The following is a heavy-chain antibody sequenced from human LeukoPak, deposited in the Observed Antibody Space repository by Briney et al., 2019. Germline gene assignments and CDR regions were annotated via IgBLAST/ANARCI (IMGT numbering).Heavy chain of an antibody. Sequence: PSETLSLTGTVSGFSISSGYYWGWIRPPPGKGLEWIGSIYHSGSTYYNPSLKSRVTISVDTSKNQFSLRLSSVTAADTAVYYCARTATYYSNYYFDYWGQGTLVTVSS. CDR3: ARTATYYSNYYFDY. CDR2: IYHSGST. V-gene: IGHV4-38-2*02. CDR1: GFSISSGYY. D-gene: IGHD3-22*01. J-gene: IGHJ4*02.